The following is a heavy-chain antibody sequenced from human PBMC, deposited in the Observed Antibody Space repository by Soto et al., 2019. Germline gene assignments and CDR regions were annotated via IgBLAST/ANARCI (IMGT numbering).Heavy chain of an antibody. CDR3: ARHHYYDSSGYLDY. J-gene: IGHJ4*02. CDR2: IYYSGST. V-gene: IGHV4-39*01. CDR1: GGSISSSSYY. Sequence: SETLSLTFTVSGGSISSSSYYWGWIRQPPGKGLEWIGSIYYSGSTYYNPSLKSRVTISVDTSKNQFSLKLSSVTAADTAVYYCARHHYYDSSGYLDYWGQGTLVTVSS. D-gene: IGHD3-22*01.